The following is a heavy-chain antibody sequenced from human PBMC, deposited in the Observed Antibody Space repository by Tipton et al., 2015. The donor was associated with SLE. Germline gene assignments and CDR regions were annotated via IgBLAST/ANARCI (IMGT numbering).Heavy chain of an antibody. CDR2: ISYDGSNK. J-gene: IGHJ6*03. CDR1: GFTFSSYA. V-gene: IGHV3-30-3*01. Sequence: RSLRLSCAASGFTFSSYAMHWVRQAPGKGLEWVAVISYDGSNKYYADSVKGRFTISRDNSKNTLYLQMNSLRAEDTAVYYCARSSGSYLWYYYYMDVWGKGTTVTVSS. CDR3: ARSSGSYLWYYYYMDV. D-gene: IGHD1-26*01.